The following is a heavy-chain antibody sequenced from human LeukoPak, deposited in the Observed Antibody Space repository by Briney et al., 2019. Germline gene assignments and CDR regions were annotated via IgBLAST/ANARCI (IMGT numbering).Heavy chain of an antibody. CDR2: IYSGGST. D-gene: IGHD3-9*01. CDR3: ARRAASLRYFDWLTTVNDAFDI. V-gene: IGHV3-53*01. Sequence: GGSLRLSCAASGFTVSSNYMSWVRQAPGKGLEWVSVIYSGGSTYYADSAKGRFTISRDNSKNTLYLQMNSLRAEDTAVYYCARRAASLRYFDWLTTVNDAFDIWGQGTMVTVSS. CDR1: GFTVSSNY. J-gene: IGHJ3*02.